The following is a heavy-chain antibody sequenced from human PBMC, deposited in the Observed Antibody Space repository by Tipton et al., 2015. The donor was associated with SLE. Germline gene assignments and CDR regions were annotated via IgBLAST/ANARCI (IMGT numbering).Heavy chain of an antibody. CDR2: ISYDGSNK. V-gene: IGHV3-30-3*01. D-gene: IGHD6-19*01. Sequence: SLRLSCAASGFTFDDYAMYWVRQAPGKGLEWVAVISYDGSNKYYADSVKGRFTISRDNSKNTLYLQMNSLRAEDTAVYYCAYGESSSGSFDYWGQGTLFTVSS. J-gene: IGHJ4*02. CDR1: GFTFDDYA. CDR3: AYGESSSGSFDY.